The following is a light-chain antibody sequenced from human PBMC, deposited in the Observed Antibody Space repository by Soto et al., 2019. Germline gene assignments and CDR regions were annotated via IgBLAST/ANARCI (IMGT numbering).Light chain of an antibody. Sequence: DVVMTQSPLSLPVTLGQPASISCRSSQSLVYSDGNTYLNWFLQRPGQSPRRLIYKVSKRDSGVPDRFSGSGSGTDFTLKISRVEAEYVGVYYCMQGTHWHPFTFGPGTKVDIK. CDR2: KVS. CDR3: MQGTHWHPFT. J-gene: IGKJ3*01. V-gene: IGKV2-30*01. CDR1: QSLVYSDGNTY.